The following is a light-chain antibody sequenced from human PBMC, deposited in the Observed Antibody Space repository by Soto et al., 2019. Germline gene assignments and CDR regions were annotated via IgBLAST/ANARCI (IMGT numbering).Light chain of an antibody. J-gene: IGKJ4*01. CDR3: QQYGSSPLT. CDR2: DAS. Sequence: EIVLTQSPDTLSLSPGERATLSSRASQSVRSNYLAWYQQKPGQAPRFLIYDASSRATGIPDRFSGSGSGTDFTLTISRLEPEDFAVYYCQQYGSSPLTFGGGTKVDIK. V-gene: IGKV3-20*01. CDR1: QSVRSNY.